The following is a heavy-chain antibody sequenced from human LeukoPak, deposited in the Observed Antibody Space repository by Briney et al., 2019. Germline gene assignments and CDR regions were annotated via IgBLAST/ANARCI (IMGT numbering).Heavy chain of an antibody. Sequence: SHTLSLTFAISGDSVSSNSAAWLWIRQPPSRGLEWVGRTYYRSKWINDYAVSVKSRVTINPDTSKNQFSLQLNSVTPEDTAVYYCARADSNYYYKDVWGKGTTVSVS. CDR1: GDSVSSNSAA. J-gene: IGHJ6*03. CDR2: TYYRSKWIN. D-gene: IGHD6-13*01. V-gene: IGHV6-1*01. CDR3: ARADSNYYYKDV.